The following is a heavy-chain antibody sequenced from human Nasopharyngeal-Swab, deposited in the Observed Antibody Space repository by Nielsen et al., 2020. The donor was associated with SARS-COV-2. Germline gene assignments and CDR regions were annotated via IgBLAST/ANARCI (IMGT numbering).Heavy chain of an antibody. Sequence: SVKVSCKASGGTFSSHAISWVRQAPGQGLEWMGGIIPIFGTADYAQKFQDRVTITADESTSTAYMELSSPRSEDTAVYYCARSGYSNSDIDYWGQGTLVTVSS. CDR3: ARSGYSNSDIDY. D-gene: IGHD6-6*01. CDR1: GGTFSSHA. V-gene: IGHV1-69*13. CDR2: IIPIFGTA. J-gene: IGHJ4*02.